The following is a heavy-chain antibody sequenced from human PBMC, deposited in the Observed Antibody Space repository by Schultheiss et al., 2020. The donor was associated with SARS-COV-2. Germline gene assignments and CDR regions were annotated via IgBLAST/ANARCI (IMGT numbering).Heavy chain of an antibody. D-gene: IGHD4-23*01. CDR3: ARERRMTTVVTSWYFDL. J-gene: IGHJ2*01. CDR2: IYHSGST. V-gene: IGHV4-39*07. CDR1: GFSLSTSGMC. Sequence: SGPTLVKPTQTLTLTCTFSGFSLSTSGMCVSWIRQPPGKGLEWIGSIYHSGSTNYNPSFKSRVTISVDTSKNQFSLKLSSVTAADTAVYYCARERRMTTVVTSWYFDLWGRGTLVTVSS.